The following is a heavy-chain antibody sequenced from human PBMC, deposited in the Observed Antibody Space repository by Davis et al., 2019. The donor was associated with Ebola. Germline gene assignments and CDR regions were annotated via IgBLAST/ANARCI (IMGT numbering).Heavy chain of an antibody. CDR2: IDPKSGDT. CDR1: GYTFTDYY. Sequence: ASVKVSCKSSGYTFTDYYIHWVRQAPGQGLEWMGWIDPKSGDTTYAQKFQGWVTMTKDTSISTAFLTLSTQRSDDTAVYYCARGGQQWVVNWFDPWGQGTLVIVSS. V-gene: IGHV1-2*04. CDR3: ARGGQQWVVNWFDP. J-gene: IGHJ5*02. D-gene: IGHD6-19*01.